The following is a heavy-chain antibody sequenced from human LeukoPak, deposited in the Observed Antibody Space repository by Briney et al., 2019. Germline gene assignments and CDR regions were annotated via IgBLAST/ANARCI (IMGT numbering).Heavy chain of an antibody. D-gene: IGHD4-23*01. J-gene: IGHJ4*02. Sequence: GSLRLSCAGSGFTFSSYSMNWVRHAPGKGLEWVSYIGHTGSITDYADSVKGRFTISRDNAKNSLYLQMNSLRGEDTAVYYCAKAVLTPRLDYWGQGTLVTVSS. CDR1: GFTFSSYS. V-gene: IGHV3-48*01. CDR3: AKAVLTPRLDY. CDR2: IGHTGSIT.